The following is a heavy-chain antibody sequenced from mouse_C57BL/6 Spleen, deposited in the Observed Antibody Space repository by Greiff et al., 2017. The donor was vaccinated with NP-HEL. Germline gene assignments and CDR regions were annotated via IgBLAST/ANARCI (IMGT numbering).Heavy chain of an antibody. CDR2: ISYDGSN. V-gene: IGHV3-6*01. CDR1: GYSITSGYY. D-gene: IGHD2-4*01. Sequence: EVQLKESGPGLVKPSQSLSLTCSVTGYSITSGYYWNWIRQFPGNKLEWMGYISYDGSNNYNPSLKNRISITRDTSKNQFFLKLNSVTTEDTATYYCARYDYDFLDYWGQGTTLTVSS. J-gene: IGHJ2*01. CDR3: ARYDYDFLDY.